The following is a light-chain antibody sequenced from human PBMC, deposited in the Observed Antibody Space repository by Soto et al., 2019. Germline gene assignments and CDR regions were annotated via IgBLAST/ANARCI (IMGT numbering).Light chain of an antibody. J-gene: IGKJ5*01. CDR3: QQLNNYPLT. CDR1: QDISNY. Sequence: DIQLTQSPSFLSASVGDRVTITCRASQDISNYLAWYQQEPGRAPKLLIYAASTLQSGVPSRFSGSGSGTEFTLTVSSLQPEDFATYYCQQLNNYPLTLGHGTRLEIK. CDR2: AAS. V-gene: IGKV1-9*01.